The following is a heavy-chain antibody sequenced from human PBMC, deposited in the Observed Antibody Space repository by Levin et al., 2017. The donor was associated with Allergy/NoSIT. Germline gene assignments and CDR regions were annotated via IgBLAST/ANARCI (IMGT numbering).Heavy chain of an antibody. CDR1: GFTFSSYS. V-gene: IGHV3-21*01. CDR3: ARDPWTTVTPSVWYFDL. D-gene: IGHD4-17*01. Sequence: GGSLRLSCAASGFTFSSYSMNWVRQAPGKGLEWVSSISSSSSYIYYADSVKGRFTISRDNAKNSLYLQMNSLRAEDTAVYYCARDPWTTVTPSVWYFDLWGRGTLVTVSS. J-gene: IGHJ2*01. CDR2: ISSSSSYI.